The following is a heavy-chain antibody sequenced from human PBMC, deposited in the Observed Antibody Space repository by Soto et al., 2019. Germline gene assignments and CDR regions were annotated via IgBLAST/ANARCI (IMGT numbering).Heavy chain of an antibody. CDR1: GFSLTTRPVG. Sequence: QITLKESGPTLVKPTQTLTLTCTFSGFSLTTRPVGVGWIRQPPGQALEWLALIYWDDDKRYNPSLKTRVTITKDTSKNQVVLTMTNMDPVDTATYSCAHRQLYNGAWNEGTFDYWGQGALVTVSS. CDR3: AHRQLYNGAWNEGTFDY. J-gene: IGHJ4*02. D-gene: IGHD1-1*01. V-gene: IGHV2-5*02. CDR2: IYWDDDK.